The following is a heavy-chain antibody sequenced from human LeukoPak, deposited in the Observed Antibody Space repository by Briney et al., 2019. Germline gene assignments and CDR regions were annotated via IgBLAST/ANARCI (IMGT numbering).Heavy chain of an antibody. D-gene: IGHD3-22*01. V-gene: IGHV3-23*01. Sequence: GGSLRLSCAASGFSFSDDAMAWVRQAPGKGLEWVSVITGSGGVTHYAGSVKGRFTISRDNSKNTLYLQMNNLRVEETARYYCAKDGLYYDGSTHIYYFDYWGQGTLVAVSS. CDR3: AKDGLYYDGSTHIYYFDY. CDR2: ITGSGGVT. CDR1: GFSFSDDA. J-gene: IGHJ4*02.